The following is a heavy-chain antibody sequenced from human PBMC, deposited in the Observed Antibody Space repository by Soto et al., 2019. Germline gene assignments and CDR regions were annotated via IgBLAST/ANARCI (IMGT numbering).Heavy chain of an antibody. Sequence: PGGSLRLSCSASGFTFSSYAMHWVRQAPGKRLEYVSAISSNGGSTYYAASEKGRFTISRDNSKNTLYLQMSSLRAEDTAVFYCVFSIAARVYYYYGMDVWGQGTTVTVSS. V-gene: IGHV3-64D*08. CDR1: GFTFSSYA. CDR2: ISSNGGST. J-gene: IGHJ6*02. CDR3: VFSIAARVYYYYGMDV. D-gene: IGHD6-6*01.